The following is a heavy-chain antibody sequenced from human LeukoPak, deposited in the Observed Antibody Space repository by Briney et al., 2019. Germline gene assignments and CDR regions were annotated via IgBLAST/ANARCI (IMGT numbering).Heavy chain of an antibody. CDR2: ISSSSSYI. CDR1: GFTFSSYA. J-gene: IGHJ4*02. D-gene: IGHD6-19*01. CDR3: ARAPDSSPNV. Sequence: GGSLRLSCAASGFTFSSYAMSWVRQAPGKGLEWVSSISSSSSYIYYADSVKGRFTISRDNAKNSLYLQMNSLRAEDTAVYYCARAPDSSPNVWGQGTLVTVSS. V-gene: IGHV3-21*01.